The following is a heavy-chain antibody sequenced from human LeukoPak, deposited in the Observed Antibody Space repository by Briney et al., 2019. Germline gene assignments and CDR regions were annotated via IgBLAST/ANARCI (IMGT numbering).Heavy chain of an antibody. Sequence: ASVKVSCTASGYTFTSYAMHWVRQAPGQRLEWMGWINAGNGNTKYSQKFQGRVTITRDTSASTAYMELSSLRSEDTAVYYCARSRDEVRGVIIYYYYGMDVWGKGTTVTVSS. CDR3: ARSRDEVRGVIIYYYYGMDV. V-gene: IGHV1-3*01. D-gene: IGHD3-10*01. CDR1: GYTFTSYA. CDR2: INAGNGNT. J-gene: IGHJ6*04.